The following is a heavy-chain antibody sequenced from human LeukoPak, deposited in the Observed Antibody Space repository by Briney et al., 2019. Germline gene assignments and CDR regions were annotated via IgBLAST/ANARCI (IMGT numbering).Heavy chain of an antibody. V-gene: IGHV3-7*01. J-gene: IGHJ4*02. CDR1: GFTFSRYW. Sequence: PGGSLRLSCAASGFTFSRYWMSWMRQAPGKGLEWVANIKYDGYEEYYVDSVKGRFTISRDNAKNSLYLQLNSLRVEDTAVYYCKSGGAAPGSFDYRGQGTLVTVSP. CDR2: IKYDGYEE. D-gene: IGHD1-1*01. CDR3: KSGGAAPGSFDY.